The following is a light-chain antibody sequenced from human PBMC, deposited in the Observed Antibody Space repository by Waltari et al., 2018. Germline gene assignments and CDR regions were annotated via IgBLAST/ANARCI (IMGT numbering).Light chain of an antibody. Sequence: EIVLTQSPVTLSLAAGERATLPCRASESVSNYLAWYQQKPGQSPRLLIYDTSKRATGIPGRFSGSGYGTDFTLTINNLEAEDFALYYCQQGVILPLTFGGGTKVEIK. CDR1: ESVSNY. V-gene: IGKV3-11*01. CDR3: QQGVILPLT. CDR2: DTS. J-gene: IGKJ4*01.